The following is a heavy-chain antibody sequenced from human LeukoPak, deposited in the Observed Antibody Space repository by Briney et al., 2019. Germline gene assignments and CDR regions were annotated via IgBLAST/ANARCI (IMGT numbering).Heavy chain of an antibody. J-gene: IGHJ4*02. CDR3: VRGVPNNSGLDY. D-gene: IGHD5-12*01. Sequence: GGSLRLSCAASGFTFSSYTFFWVRQAPGKGLEWVASITSTSTYIYYADSVQGRSAVSRDNAKNSLYLQMNSLRAEDTAVFYCVRGVPNNSGLDYWVQGTLVTVSS. V-gene: IGHV3-21*01. CDR2: ITSTSTYI. CDR1: GFTFSSYT.